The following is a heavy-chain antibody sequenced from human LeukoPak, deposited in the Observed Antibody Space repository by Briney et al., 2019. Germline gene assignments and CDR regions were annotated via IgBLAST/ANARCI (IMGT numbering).Heavy chain of an antibody. V-gene: IGHV3-30*03. CDR3: ARVFGNRNDFDY. D-gene: IGHD3-10*01. J-gene: IGHJ4*02. Sequence: PGGSLRLSCAASGFTFSSYGMHWVRQAPGKGLEWVAVISYDGSNKYYADSVKGRFTISRDNSKNTLYLQMNSLRAEDTAVYYCARVFGNRNDFDYWGQGTLVTVAS. CDR2: ISYDGSNK. CDR1: GFTFSSYG.